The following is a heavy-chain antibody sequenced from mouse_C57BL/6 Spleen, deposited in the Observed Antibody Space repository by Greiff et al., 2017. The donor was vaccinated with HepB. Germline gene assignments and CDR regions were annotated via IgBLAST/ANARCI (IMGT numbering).Heavy chain of an antibody. J-gene: IGHJ4*01. CDR1: GYTFTDYN. CDR3: ANLIYAMDY. CDR2: INPNNGGT. V-gene: IGHV1-22*01. Sequence: EVQLVESGPELVKPGASVKMSCKASGYTFTDYNMHWVKQSHGKSLEWIGYINPNNGGTSYNQKFKGKATLTVNKSSSTAYMELRSLTSEDSAVYYCANLIYAMDYWGQGTSVTVSS.